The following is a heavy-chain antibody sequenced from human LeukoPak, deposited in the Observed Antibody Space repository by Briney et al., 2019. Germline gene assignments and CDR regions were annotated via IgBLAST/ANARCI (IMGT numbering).Heavy chain of an antibody. D-gene: IGHD6-6*01. J-gene: IGHJ4*02. V-gene: IGHV3-23*01. CDR3: AKGSSSSRPYFFDH. CDR2: VTDDGYST. CDR1: GFAFNNYA. Sequence: GGSLRLSCAASGFAFNNYAMAWVRQAPGKGLEWVSAVTDDGYSTYYADSVEGRFTISRDNSKSTLYLQMNSLRADDTAIYYCAKGSSSSRPYFFDHWAPGTLVTVFS.